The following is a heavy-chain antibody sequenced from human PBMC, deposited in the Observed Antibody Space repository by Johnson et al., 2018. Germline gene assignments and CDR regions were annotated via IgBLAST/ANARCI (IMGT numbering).Heavy chain of an antibody. Sequence: QVQLVQSGGGVVQPGRSLRLSCSASGFSFSNYVMHWVRQAPGKGLAWAAFTSNDEGIKYYVDSVQGRFTISRDHYKGKLSLQINSLRAEDTAVYYCATGAISGVIYREFFQHWGQGTLVTVSS. CDR1: GFSFSNYV. J-gene: IGHJ1*01. V-gene: IGHV3-30*03. CDR2: TSNDEGIK. D-gene: IGHD3-10*01. CDR3: ATGAISGVIYREFFQH.